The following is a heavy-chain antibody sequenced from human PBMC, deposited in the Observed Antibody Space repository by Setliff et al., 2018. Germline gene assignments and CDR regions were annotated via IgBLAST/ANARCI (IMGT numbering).Heavy chain of an antibody. Sequence: SETLSLTCTVSGDSISSGSYYWTWIRQPPGRGLELIGSIFYGGSTYYNPSLKSRVTISVDKSKNQFSLKLSSVTAADTAVYYCARVPNFWSGYSDYWGQGTLVTVSS. D-gene: IGHD3-3*01. CDR3: ARVPNFWSGYSDY. J-gene: IGHJ4*02. CDR1: GDSISSGSYY. CDR2: IFYGGST. V-gene: IGHV4-39*07.